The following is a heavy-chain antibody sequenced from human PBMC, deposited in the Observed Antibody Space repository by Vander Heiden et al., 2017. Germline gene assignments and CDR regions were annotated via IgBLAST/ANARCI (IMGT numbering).Heavy chain of an antibody. CDR2: IWYDGRNK. D-gene: IGHD2-21*01. J-gene: IGHJ6*02. V-gene: IGHV3-33*01. CDR3: GGDCGVNSRNYYGMDV. Sequence: SSYGMHWVHQAPGKGLEWVAVIWYDGRNKYYADSVKGRFTISRDNATNTLYLQMNSLRAEDTSGYYWGGDCGVNSRNYYGMDVWGQGTTVTVSS. CDR1: SSYG.